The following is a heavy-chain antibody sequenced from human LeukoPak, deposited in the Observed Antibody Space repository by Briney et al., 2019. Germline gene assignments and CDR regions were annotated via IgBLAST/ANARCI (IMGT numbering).Heavy chain of an antibody. D-gene: IGHD4/OR15-4a*01. CDR1: GFTFSSYA. V-gene: IGHV3-23*01. J-gene: IGHJ4*02. CDR3: ARRAGAYSHPYDY. Sequence: GGSLRLSCAASGFTFSSYAMSWVRQAPGKGLEWVSAISGSGGSTYYADSVKGRFTISRDNAKNSLYLQMNSLRAEDTAVYYCARRAGAYSHPYDYWGQGTLVTVSS. CDR2: ISGSGGST.